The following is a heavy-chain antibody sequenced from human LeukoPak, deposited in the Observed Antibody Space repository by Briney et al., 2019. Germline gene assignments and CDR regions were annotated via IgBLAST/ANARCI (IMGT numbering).Heavy chain of an antibody. CDR2: IIPILGIA. CDR1: GGTFSSYA. CDR3: ARDPRYCGGDCYSPDDAFDI. J-gene: IGHJ3*02. V-gene: IGHV1-69*04. Sequence: ASVKVSCKASGGTFSSYAISWVRQAPGQGLEWMGRIIPILGIANYAQKFQGRVTMTRDTSTSTVYMELSSLRSEDTAVYYCARDPRYCGGDCYSPDDAFDIWGQGTVVTVSS. D-gene: IGHD2-21*02.